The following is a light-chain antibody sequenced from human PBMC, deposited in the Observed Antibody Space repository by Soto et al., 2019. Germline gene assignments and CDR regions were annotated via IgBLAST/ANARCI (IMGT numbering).Light chain of an antibody. CDR3: LQDYGDSWT. Sequence: QMTQSPSSLSASVGEIIIITCRASRDVGSDVSWYQQKPGQAPKLLIYAASNLYTGVPSRFSGSRSGTEFTLTISSLQPEDFASYYCLQDYGDSWTFGQGTKVEIE. CDR1: RDVGSD. J-gene: IGKJ1*01. CDR2: AAS. V-gene: IGKV1-6*01.